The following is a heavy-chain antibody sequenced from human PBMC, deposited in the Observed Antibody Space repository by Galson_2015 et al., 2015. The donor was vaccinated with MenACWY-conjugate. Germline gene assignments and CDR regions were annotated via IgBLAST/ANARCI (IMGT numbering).Heavy chain of an antibody. CDR3: ARHPPGGRGMDV. V-gene: IGHV5-51*01. CDR1: GYSFTKYW. J-gene: IGHJ6*02. CDR2: IDPINSNT. D-gene: IGHD1-26*01. Sequence: QSGAEVKKPGESLTISCTGSGYSFTKYWIAWVRQMPGKGLEWVAVIDPINSNTRYSPSLQGQVTISADESISTAYLQWSSLKASDTATYYCARHPPGGRGMDVWGRGTTVTVSS.